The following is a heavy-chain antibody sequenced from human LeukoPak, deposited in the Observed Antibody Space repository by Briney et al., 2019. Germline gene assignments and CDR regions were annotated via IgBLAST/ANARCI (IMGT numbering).Heavy chain of an antibody. CDR1: GGSISSNNW. J-gene: IGHJ5*02. D-gene: IGHD2-2*01. CDR3: ASIISAAAARWSAP. V-gene: IGHV4-4*02. CDR2: IYYSGNT. Sequence: SETLSLTCVVSGGSISSNNWCSWFRQPPGKGLEWIGEIYYSGNTNYNPSLKSRVTISVDKSKNQFSLKVSSVTAADTAVYYCASIISAAAARWSAPGGQGTLVTVSS.